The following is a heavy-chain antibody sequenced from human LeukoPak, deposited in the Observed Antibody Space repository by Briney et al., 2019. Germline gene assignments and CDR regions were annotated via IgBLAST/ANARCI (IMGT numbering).Heavy chain of an antibody. CDR2: MNPNSGNT. CDR1: GYTFTSYD. J-gene: IGHJ4*02. D-gene: IGHD3-3*01. CDR3: ARVTATGFDFDY. V-gene: IGHV1-8*01. Sequence: ASVKVSCKASGYTFTSYDINWVRQATGQGLEWMGWMNPNSGNTGYAQKFQGRVTMTRNTSISTAYMELSSLRSEDTAVYYCARVTATGFDFDYWGQGTLVTVSS.